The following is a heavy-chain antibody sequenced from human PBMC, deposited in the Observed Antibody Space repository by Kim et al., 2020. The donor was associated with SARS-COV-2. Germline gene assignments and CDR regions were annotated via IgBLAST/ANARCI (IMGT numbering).Heavy chain of an antibody. CDR3: TNERY. V-gene: IGHV3-49*04. CDR2: IRDKAHGGTT. CDR1: GFTFGDYA. Sequence: GGSLRLSCRSSGFTFGDYAINWVRQAPGKGLEWVGFIRDKAHGGTTDYAASLKGRFAISRDDSKTIAYLQMNSLKTEDTAVYYCTNERYWGQGTLVTVS. J-gene: IGHJ4*02.